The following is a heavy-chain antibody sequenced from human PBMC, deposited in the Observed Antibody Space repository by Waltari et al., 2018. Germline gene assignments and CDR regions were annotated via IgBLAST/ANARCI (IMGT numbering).Heavy chain of an antibody. CDR3: AREPSPDSSGYFYYYMDV. D-gene: IGHD3-22*01. CDR2: INSDGSGT. Sequence: EVQLVESGGGLVQPGGSLRLSCAASGFTFSRYGMHGVRQAPGKGRGWVSRINSDGSGTIYADSVKGRFTISRDNAKNTLYLQLNSLRVEDTAVYYCAREPSPDSSGYFYYYMDVWGKGTTVTVSS. J-gene: IGHJ6*03. V-gene: IGHV3-74*01. CDR1: GFTFSRYG.